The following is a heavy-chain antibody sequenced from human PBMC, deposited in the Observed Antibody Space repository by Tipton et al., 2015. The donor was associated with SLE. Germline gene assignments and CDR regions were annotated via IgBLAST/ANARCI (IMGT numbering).Heavy chain of an antibody. D-gene: IGHD3-10*01. CDR1: GGSISSYY. J-gene: IGHJ3*02. Sequence: TLSLTCTVSGGSISSYYWSWIRQPAGKGLEWIGRIYYSGSTNYNPSLKSRVTISVDTSKNQFSLKLSSVTAADTAVYYCARLRGPVLPDAFDIWGQGTMVTVSS. CDR3: ARLRGPVLPDAFDI. V-gene: IGHV4-59*08. CDR2: IYYSGST.